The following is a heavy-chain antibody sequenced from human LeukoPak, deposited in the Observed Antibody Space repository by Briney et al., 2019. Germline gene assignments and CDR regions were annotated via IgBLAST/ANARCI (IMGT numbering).Heavy chain of an antibody. J-gene: IGHJ4*02. Sequence: ASVKVSCKVSGYTLTELSMHWVRQAPGKGLEGMGGFDPEDGETIYAQKFQGRVTMTEDTSTDTAYMELSSLRSEDTAVYYCATQQPATMVRGVMVYWGQGTLVTVSS. V-gene: IGHV1-24*01. CDR1: GYTLTELS. CDR2: FDPEDGET. CDR3: ATQQPATMVRGVMVY. D-gene: IGHD3-10*01.